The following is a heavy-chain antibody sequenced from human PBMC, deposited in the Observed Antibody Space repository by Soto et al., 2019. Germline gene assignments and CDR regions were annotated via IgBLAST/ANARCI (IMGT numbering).Heavy chain of an antibody. J-gene: IGHJ6*02. D-gene: IGHD5-18*01. Sequence: EVQLLESGGGLVQPGGSLRLSCAASGFTFSSYAMSWVRQAPGKGLEWVSAISGSGGSTYYADSVKGRFTISRDNSKSTLYLQMNSLRAEDTAVYYCAKRVAAMVLFYGMDVWGQGTTVTVSS. CDR2: ISGSGGST. CDR3: AKRVAAMVLFYGMDV. V-gene: IGHV3-23*01. CDR1: GFTFSSYA.